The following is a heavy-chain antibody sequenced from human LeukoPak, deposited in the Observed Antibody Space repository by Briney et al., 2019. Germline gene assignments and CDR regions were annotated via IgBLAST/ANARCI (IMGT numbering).Heavy chain of an antibody. Sequence: MPSETLSLTCTVSGGSISSSSYYWGWIRQPPGKGLEWIGYIYYSGSTNYNPSLKSRVTISVDTSKNQFSLKLSSVTAADTAVYYCARVGGSGSFPLDYWGQGTLVTVSS. CDR2: IYYSGST. D-gene: IGHD3-10*01. V-gene: IGHV4-61*05. CDR1: GGSISSSSYY. CDR3: ARVGGSGSFPLDY. J-gene: IGHJ4*02.